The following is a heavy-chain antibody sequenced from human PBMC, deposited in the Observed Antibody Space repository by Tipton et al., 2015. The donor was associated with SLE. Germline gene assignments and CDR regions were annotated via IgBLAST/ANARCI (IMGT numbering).Heavy chain of an antibody. Sequence: QSGPEVKKPGASVKVSCKASGYTFTGYGISWVRQAPGQGLEWMGWISAYNGNTNYAQKLQGRVTMTTDTSTSTAYMELRSLRSDDTAVYYCARDIIFGVVISYYGMDVWGQGTTVTVSS. CDR2: ISAYNGNT. J-gene: IGHJ6*02. CDR3: ARDIIFGVVISYYGMDV. CDR1: GYTFTGYG. V-gene: IGHV1-18*01. D-gene: IGHD3-3*01.